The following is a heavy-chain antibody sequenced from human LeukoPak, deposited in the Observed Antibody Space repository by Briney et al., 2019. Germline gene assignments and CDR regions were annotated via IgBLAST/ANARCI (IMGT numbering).Heavy chain of an antibody. CDR2: ISGTGGST. V-gene: IGHV3-23*01. CDR3: AKDSSAYYKNFDY. CDR1: GFTFSGFA. J-gene: IGHJ4*02. Sequence: GGSLRLSCAASGFTFSGFAMTWVRQAPGKGLEWVSLISGTGGSTYYTDSVRGRFTIFRDNSKNTLYLQMNSLRAADTAVYYCAKDSSAYYKNFDYWGQGTLVTVSS. D-gene: IGHD3-22*01.